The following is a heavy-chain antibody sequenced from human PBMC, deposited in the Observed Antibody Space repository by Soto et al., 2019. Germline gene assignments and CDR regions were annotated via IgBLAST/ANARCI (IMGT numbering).Heavy chain of an antibody. Sequence: QVQLVESGGGVVQPGRSLRLSCAASGFTFSSYGMHWVRQAPGKGLEWVAVIWYDGSNKYYADSEKGRFTISRDNSKNTLYLQMNSLRAEDTAVYYCARAQDSGSPYTDFQHWGQGTLVTVSS. CDR2: IWYDGSNK. V-gene: IGHV3-33*01. J-gene: IGHJ1*01. CDR1: GFTFSSYG. CDR3: ARAQDSGSPYTDFQH. D-gene: IGHD1-26*01.